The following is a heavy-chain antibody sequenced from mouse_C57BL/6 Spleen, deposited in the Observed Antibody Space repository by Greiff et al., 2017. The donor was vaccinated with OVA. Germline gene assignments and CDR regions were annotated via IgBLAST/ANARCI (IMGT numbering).Heavy chain of an antibody. CDR1: GYTFTDYY. CDR2: INPNNGGT. D-gene: IGHD1-1*01. CDR3: ARGYYGSSPFAY. J-gene: IGHJ3*01. Sequence: EVKLQQSGPELVKPGASVKISCKASGYTFTDYYMNWVKQSHGKSLEWIGDINPNNGGTSYNQKFKGKATLTVDKSSSTAYMELRSLTSEDSAVYDCARGYYGSSPFAYWGQGTLVTVSA. V-gene: IGHV1-26*01.